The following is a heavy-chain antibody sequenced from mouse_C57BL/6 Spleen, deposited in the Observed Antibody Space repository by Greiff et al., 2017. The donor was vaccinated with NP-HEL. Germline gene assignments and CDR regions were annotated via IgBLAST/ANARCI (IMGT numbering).Heavy chain of an antibody. CDR2: INHSSGYT. J-gene: IGHJ3*01. Sequence: QVQLQQSGAELARPGASVKMSCKASGYTFTSYTMHWVKQRPGQGLEWIGYINHSSGYTKYNQKLKDKATFTADKSTRTAYMPLSSLTSEDSAVYYCARGTEGAWFAYWGQGTLVTVSA. D-gene: IGHD3-3*01. CDR1: GYTFTSYT. CDR3: ARGTEGAWFAY. V-gene: IGHV1-4*01.